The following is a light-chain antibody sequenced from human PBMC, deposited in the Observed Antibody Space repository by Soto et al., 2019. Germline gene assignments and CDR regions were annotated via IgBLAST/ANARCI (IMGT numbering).Light chain of an antibody. CDR3: CSYAGSDTYF. J-gene: IGLJ1*01. Sequence: QSALTQPASVSGSPGQSITISCTGTSGDVGSYNLVSWYQQHPGKAPQLMIYDGSKRPSGVSNRFSGSKSGNTASLTISGLQAEDEADYYCCSYAGSDTYFFGTGTKLTVL. V-gene: IGLV2-23*01. CDR2: DGS. CDR1: SGDVGSYNL.